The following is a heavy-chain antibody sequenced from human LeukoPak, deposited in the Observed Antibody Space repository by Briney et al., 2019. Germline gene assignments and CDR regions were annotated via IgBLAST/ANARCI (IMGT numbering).Heavy chain of an antibody. Sequence: GASVKVSCKASGGTFSSYAISWVRQPPGQGLEWMGRIIPILGIANYAQKFQGRVTITADKSTSTAYMGLSSLRSEDTAVYYCARDVAAAGFLFRYGMDVWGQGTTVTVSS. D-gene: IGHD6-13*01. CDR2: IIPILGIA. V-gene: IGHV1-69*04. CDR1: GGTFSSYA. J-gene: IGHJ6*02. CDR3: ARDVAAAGFLFRYGMDV.